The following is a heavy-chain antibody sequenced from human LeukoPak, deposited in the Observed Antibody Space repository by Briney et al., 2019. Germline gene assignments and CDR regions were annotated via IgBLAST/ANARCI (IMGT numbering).Heavy chain of an antibody. D-gene: IGHD6-6*01. CDR3: ARAWSIAARRFDY. CDR2: INHSGST. Sequence: PSETLSLTCAVYGGSFSGYYCSWIRQPPGKGLEWIGEINHSGSTNYNPSLKSRVTISVDTSKNQFSLKLSSVTAADTAVYYCARAWSIAARRFDYWGQGTLVTVSS. J-gene: IGHJ4*02. CDR1: GGSFSGYY. V-gene: IGHV4-34*01.